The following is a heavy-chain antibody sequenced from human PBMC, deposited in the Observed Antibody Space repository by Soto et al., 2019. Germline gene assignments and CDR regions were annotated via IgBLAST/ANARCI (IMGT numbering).Heavy chain of an antibody. CDR3: ARVAYGDYQPMFDY. V-gene: IGHV4-30-4*01. Sequence: QVQLQESGPGLVKPSQTPSLTCTVSGGSISSDNYWSWIRQPPGKGLEWIGHIYYSGGTFYNPSLKSRVTIAVDTSKNQFSLKLTSVTAADTAVYYCARVAYGDYQPMFDYWGQGTLVAVSS. CDR1: GGSISSDNY. D-gene: IGHD4-17*01. CDR2: IYYSGGT. J-gene: IGHJ4*02.